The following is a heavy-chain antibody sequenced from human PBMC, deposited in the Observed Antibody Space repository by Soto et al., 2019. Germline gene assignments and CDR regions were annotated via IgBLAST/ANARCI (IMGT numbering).Heavy chain of an antibody. J-gene: IGHJ6*02. Sequence: ASVKVSCKASGCTFTGYYMHWVRQAPGQGLEWMGWINPNSGGTNYAQKFQGRVTMTRDTSISTAYMELSRLRSDDTAVYYCAIDLDTVLRLGYYYGMDVWGQGTTVTVSS. V-gene: IGHV1-2*02. CDR1: GCTFTGYY. CDR3: AIDLDTVLRLGYYYGMDV. D-gene: IGHD5-18*01. CDR2: INPNSGGT.